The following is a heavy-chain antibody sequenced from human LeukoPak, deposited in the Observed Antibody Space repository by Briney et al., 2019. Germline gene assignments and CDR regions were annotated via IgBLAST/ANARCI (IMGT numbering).Heavy chain of an antibody. CDR2: INSDGSST. Sequence: GGSLRLSCAASGFIFSSYWMHWVRQAPGKGLVRVARINSDGSSTSYADSVKGRFTISRDNAKNTLYLQMNSLRAEDTAVYYCARDRYSSGRVAWFDPWGQGTLVTVSS. CDR1: GFIFSSYW. CDR3: ARDRYSSGRVAWFDP. J-gene: IGHJ5*02. D-gene: IGHD6-19*01. V-gene: IGHV3-74*01.